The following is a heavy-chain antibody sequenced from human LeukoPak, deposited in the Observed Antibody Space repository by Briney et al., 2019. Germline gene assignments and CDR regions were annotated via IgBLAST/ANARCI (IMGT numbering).Heavy chain of an antibody. V-gene: IGHV3-66*02. D-gene: IGHD3-10*01. J-gene: IGHJ3*02. CDR2: IYSGGTT. Sequence: GGSLRLSCAVSGFTVSSYHMTWVRQAPGKGLEWVSLIYSGGTTNYADSAKGRFTISRDNSKNTPYLQMNSLRAEDTAVYYCARDLYGSGFHAFDIWGQGTMVTVSS. CDR1: GFTVSSYH. CDR3: ARDLYGSGFHAFDI.